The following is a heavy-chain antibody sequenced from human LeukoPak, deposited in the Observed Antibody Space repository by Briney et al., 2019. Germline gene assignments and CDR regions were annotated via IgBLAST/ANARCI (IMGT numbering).Heavy chain of an antibody. CDR2: ISGDGGST. CDR1: GFTFDDYA. Sequence: GGSLRLSCAASGFTFDDYAMHWVRQAPGKGLEWVYLISGDGGSTYYADSVKGRFTISRDNSKNSLYLQMNSLRTEDTALYYCAKDPTHYYDTSGYSEYFQHWGQGTLVTVSS. CDR3: AKDPTHYYDTSGYSEYFQH. J-gene: IGHJ1*01. D-gene: IGHD3-22*01. V-gene: IGHV3-43*02.